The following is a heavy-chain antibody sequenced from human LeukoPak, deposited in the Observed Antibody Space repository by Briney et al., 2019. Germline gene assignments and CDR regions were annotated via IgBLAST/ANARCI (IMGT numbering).Heavy chain of an antibody. V-gene: IGHV4-30-2*01. CDR1: GGSISSGGYY. Sequence: PSQTLSLTCTVSGGSISSGGYYWSWIRQPPGKGLEWIGYIYHSGSTYYNPSLKSRVTISVDRSKNQFSLKLSSMTAADTAVYYCARVYSSGSRAFQHWGQGTLVTVSS. D-gene: IGHD6-19*01. J-gene: IGHJ1*01. CDR3: ARVYSSGSRAFQH. CDR2: IYHSGST.